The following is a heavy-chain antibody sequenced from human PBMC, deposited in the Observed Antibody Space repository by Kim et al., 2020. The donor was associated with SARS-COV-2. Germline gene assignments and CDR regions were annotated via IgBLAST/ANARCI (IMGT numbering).Heavy chain of an antibody. CDR1: GGSLSSSSYY. V-gene: IGHV4-39*01. D-gene: IGHD6-19*01. J-gene: IGHJ6*01. CDR3: ARHQRYSSGCYGAFYY. CDR2: AYYIGNT. Sequence: SETLSLTCTVSGGSLSSSSYYWGWIRQPPGKGLEWIGTAYYIGNTYYNPSLKSRVTISVDTSKNQFSLKLGSVTAADTAVSYCARHQRYSSGCYGAFYY.